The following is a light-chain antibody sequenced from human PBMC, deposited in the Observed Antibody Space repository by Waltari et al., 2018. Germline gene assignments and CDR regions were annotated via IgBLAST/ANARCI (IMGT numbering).Light chain of an antibody. CDR1: SSYIGAYNY. J-gene: IGLJ3*02. V-gene: IGLV2-14*03. Sequence: QSALTQPSSVSGSPGHSITIPCTGTSSYIGAYNYFSWYQQHPGKAPKLMIYDVTYRPSGVSNRFSGSKSGNTASLTISGLQAEDEADYYCSSYTSSTTWVFGGGSKLTVL. CDR2: DVT. CDR3: SSYTSSTTWV.